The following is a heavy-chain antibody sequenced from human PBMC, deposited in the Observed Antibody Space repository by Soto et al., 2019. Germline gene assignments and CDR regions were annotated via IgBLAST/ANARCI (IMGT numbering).Heavy chain of an antibody. Sequence: EVQLVESGGGLIQPGGSLRLSCAASGFTVNNHYMGWVRQAPGKGLEWVSVIYSGGSGGSTYYADSVKGRFTISRDNSKNTLYLQMNSLRAEDTAVFYCARAPSGNYYFDSWGQGTLVTVSS. J-gene: IGHJ4*02. CDR3: ARAPSGNYYFDS. V-gene: IGHV3-53*01. D-gene: IGHD1-26*01. CDR2: IYSGGSGGST. CDR1: GFTVNNHY.